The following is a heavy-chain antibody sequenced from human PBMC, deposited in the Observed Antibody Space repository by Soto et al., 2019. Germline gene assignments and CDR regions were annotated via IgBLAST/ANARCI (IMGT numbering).Heavy chain of an antibody. Sequence: PGGSLRLSCAASGFPFSDYYMSWIRQAPGKGLEWVSYISSSSSYTNYADSVKGRFTISRDNAKNSLYLQMNSLRAEDTAVYYCARDVGGKRPYGDYGLGNWYFDLWGRGTLVTVSS. CDR2: ISSSSSYT. CDR3: ARDVGGKRPYGDYGLGNWYFDL. D-gene: IGHD4-17*01. V-gene: IGHV3-11*05. J-gene: IGHJ2*01. CDR1: GFPFSDYY.